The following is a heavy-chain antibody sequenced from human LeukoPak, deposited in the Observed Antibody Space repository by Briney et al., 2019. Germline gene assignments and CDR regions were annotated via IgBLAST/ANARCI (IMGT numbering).Heavy chain of an antibody. D-gene: IGHD2-2*01. CDR1: GFTFSSYW. J-gene: IGHJ4*02. CDR3: AKDHVVVPAAMDY. CDR2: IKQDGSEK. Sequence: GGSLRLSCAASGFTFSSYWMSWVRQAPGKGLEWVANIKQDGSEKYYVDSVKGRFTISRDNAKNSLYLQMNSLRAEDTAVYYCAKDHVVVPAAMDYWGQGTLVTVSS. V-gene: IGHV3-7*03.